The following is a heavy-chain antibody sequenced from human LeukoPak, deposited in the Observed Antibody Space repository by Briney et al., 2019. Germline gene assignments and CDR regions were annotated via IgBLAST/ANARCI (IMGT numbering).Heavy chain of an antibody. J-gene: IGHJ4*02. CDR2: INHSGST. D-gene: IGHD3-22*01. CDR1: GGSFSGCY. Sequence: SETLSLTCAVYGGSFSGCYWSWIRQPPGKGLEWIGEINHSGSTNYNPSLKSRVTISVDTSKNQFSLKLSSVTAADTAVYYCARVRQTYYYDSSGYYGVWGQGTLVTVSS. V-gene: IGHV4-34*01. CDR3: ARVRQTYYYDSSGYYGV.